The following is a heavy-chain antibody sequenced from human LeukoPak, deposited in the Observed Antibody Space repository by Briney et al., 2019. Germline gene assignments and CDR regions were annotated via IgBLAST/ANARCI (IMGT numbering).Heavy chain of an antibody. CDR2: ISGSANTI. CDR1: GLNFSDYY. V-gene: IGHV3-11*01. CDR3: ARAVGASEGVDY. D-gene: IGHD1-26*01. J-gene: IGHJ4*02. Sequence: GGSLRLSCVVSGLNFSDYYLTWIRQAPGKGLEWVSYISGSANTIYYADSVKGRFTISRDNAKNSLYLQMHSLRAEDTAVYYCARAVGASEGVDYWGQGTLVTVSS.